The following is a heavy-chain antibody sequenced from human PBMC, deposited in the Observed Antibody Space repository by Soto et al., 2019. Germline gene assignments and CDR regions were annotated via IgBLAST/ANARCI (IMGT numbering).Heavy chain of an antibody. V-gene: IGHV1-18*04. J-gene: IGHJ5*02. CDR1: GYTFTGYF. Sequence: GASVKVSCKASGYTFTGYFIHWVRQAPGQGLEWMGWISAYNGNTNYAQKLQGRVTMTTDTSTSTAYMELRSLRSDDTAVYYCARDLSGNYVGWFDPWGQGTLVTVSS. CDR3: ARDLSGNYVGWFDP. CDR2: ISAYNGNT. D-gene: IGHD4-4*01.